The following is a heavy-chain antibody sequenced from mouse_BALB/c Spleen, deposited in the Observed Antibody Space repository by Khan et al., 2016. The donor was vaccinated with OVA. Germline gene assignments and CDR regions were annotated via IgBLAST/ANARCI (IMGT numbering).Heavy chain of an antibody. CDR3: ARTTGYYGSNYFDY. D-gene: IGHD1-1*01. CDR2: ISSGGSYT. CDR1: GFTFSNYG. Sequence: EVQLVESGGGLVKPGGSLKFSCAASGFTFSNYGMSWVRQTPEKRLEWVATISSGGSYTYYLDSVKGRFTISRDNANNTLYLQRIRLRSEDTARYYCARTTGYYGSNYFDYWGQGTTLTVSS. J-gene: IGHJ2*01. V-gene: IGHV5-9-3*01.